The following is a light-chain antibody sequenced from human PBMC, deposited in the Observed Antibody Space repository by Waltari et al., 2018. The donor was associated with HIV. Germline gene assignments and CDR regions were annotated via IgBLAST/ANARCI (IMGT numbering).Light chain of an antibody. CDR2: HVS. J-gene: IGLJ3*02. CDR3: SSYTTMYTWV. CDR1: SRALGEYNY. Sequence: QSALTQPSSVPGSPGQSLTISCPGTSRALGEYNYVSWFQHPPTNPPTLIIVHVSCRPSVVSNRSAGSKSGNTASLTIAGLQGEDEADYYCSSYTTMYTWVFGGGTKLTVL. V-gene: IGLV2-14*01.